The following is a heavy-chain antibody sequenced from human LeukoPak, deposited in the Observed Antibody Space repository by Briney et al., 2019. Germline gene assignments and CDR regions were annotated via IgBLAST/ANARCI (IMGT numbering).Heavy chain of an antibody. CDR2: IYYSGST. V-gene: IGHV4-31*11. Sequence: SETLSLTCAVYGGSFSGYYWSWIRQHPGKGLEWIGYIYYSGSTYYNPSLKSRVTISVDTSKNQFSLKLSSVTAADTAVYYCAREPILTRGLNSWGQGTLATVSS. CDR3: AREPILTRGLNS. J-gene: IGHJ5*02. CDR1: GGSFSGYY. D-gene: IGHD2-15*01.